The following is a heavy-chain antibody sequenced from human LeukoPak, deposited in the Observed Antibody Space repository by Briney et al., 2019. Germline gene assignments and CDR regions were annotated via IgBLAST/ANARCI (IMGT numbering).Heavy chain of an antibody. CDR1: GFTFSTHA. V-gene: IGHV3-64D*06. D-gene: IGHD4-17*01. Sequence: GGSLRLSCSASGFTFSTHAMYWVRQAPGKGLEYVSGISSNGGSTNYADSVKGRFTISRDNSKNTLYLQMSSLRAEDTAVYYCVKSDRPDYADFGLGSWGQGTLVTVSS. CDR2: ISSNGGST. J-gene: IGHJ5*02. CDR3: VKSDRPDYADFGLGS.